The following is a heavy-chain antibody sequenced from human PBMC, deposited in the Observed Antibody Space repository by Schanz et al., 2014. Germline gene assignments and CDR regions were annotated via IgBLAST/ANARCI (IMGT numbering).Heavy chain of an antibody. Sequence: QVQLIQSGAEVKKPGASVKVSCTASGYTFTSYDINWVRQAPGQGLEWLVWMNPNSGNPGFAQKFRGRVTMTRNTSMSTVYIQLHILTSEDTAVYYCARGRTFDYWGQGTLVTVSS. CDR1: GYTFTSYD. J-gene: IGHJ4*02. CDR3: ARGRTFDY. CDR2: MNPNSGNP. V-gene: IGHV1-8*01.